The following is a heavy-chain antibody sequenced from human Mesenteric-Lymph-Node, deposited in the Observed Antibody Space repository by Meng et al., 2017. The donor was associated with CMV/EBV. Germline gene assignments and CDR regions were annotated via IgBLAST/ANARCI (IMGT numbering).Heavy chain of an antibody. CDR1: FSPSTGGVY. V-gene: IGHV2-5*02. D-gene: IGHD3-10*01. CDR3: AHGPMVRGVIIGFDY. CDR2: IYWDDDK. Sequence: FSPSTGGVYVGWARQPPGKALEWLAVIYWDDDKRYSPSLKSRLTITKDTSKNQVVLTMTNMDPVDTATYYCAHGPMVRGVIIGFDYWGQGTLVTVSS. J-gene: IGHJ4*02.